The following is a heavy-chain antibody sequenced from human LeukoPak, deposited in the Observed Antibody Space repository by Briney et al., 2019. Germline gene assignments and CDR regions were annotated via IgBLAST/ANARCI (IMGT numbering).Heavy chain of an antibody. D-gene: IGHD6-6*01. CDR3: AGPDRIAAPDAFDI. Sequence: SVKVSCKASGGTFSSYAISWVRQAPGQGLEWMGGIIPIFGTANYAQKFQGRVTITADESTSTAYMELSSLRSEDTAVYYCAGPDRIAAPDAFDIWGQGTMVTVSS. CDR1: GGTFSSYA. V-gene: IGHV1-69*13. CDR2: IIPIFGTA. J-gene: IGHJ3*02.